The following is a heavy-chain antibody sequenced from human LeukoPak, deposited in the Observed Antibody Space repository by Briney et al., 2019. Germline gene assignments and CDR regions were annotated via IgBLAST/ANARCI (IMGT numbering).Heavy chain of an antibody. V-gene: IGHV4-59*01. D-gene: IGHD6-13*01. Sequence: SQTLSPTSTVSRGSSSSYYWSCIRQPPRKGLEWLGYIYYTGSTNYNPSLKSRVTISVDTSTTQFSLKLSSVTAAATAVYYCASGGASRWFFRAVLYFDYWGQGTLLTVSS. CDR3: ASGGASRWFFRAVLYFDY. J-gene: IGHJ4*02. CDR1: RGSSSSYY. CDR2: IYYTGST.